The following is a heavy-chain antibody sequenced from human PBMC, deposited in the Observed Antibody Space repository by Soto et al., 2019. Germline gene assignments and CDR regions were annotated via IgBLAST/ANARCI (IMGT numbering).Heavy chain of an antibody. Sequence: EVQLVESGGGLVQPGGSLRLSCAASGFTFSSYSMNWVRQAPGKGLEWVSYISSSSGTIHFADSVKGRFTISRDNAKNSLYLQMNSLIDEDTAVYYCARVRGYAGYDGFDIWGQGTMVTVSS. D-gene: IGHD5-12*01. CDR3: ARVRGYAGYDGFDI. CDR2: ISSSSGTI. V-gene: IGHV3-48*02. CDR1: GFTFSSYS. J-gene: IGHJ3*02.